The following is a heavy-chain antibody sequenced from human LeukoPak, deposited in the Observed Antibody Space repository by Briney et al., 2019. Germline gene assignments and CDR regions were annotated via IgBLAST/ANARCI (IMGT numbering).Heavy chain of an antibody. J-gene: IGHJ4*02. V-gene: IGHV3-72*01. CDR3: AWGDAYCSGDCFSD. CDR1: GFTFSDHN. D-gene: IGHD2-21*02. CDR2: SRNKVNSYTT. Sequence: GGSLRLSRAASGFTFSDHNMDWIRQAPGKGLEWIGRSRNKVNSYTTDYAASVRDRFTISRDESKNSVYLQMNSLKTEDTAVYYCAWGDAYCSGDCFSDWGQGTLVTVSA.